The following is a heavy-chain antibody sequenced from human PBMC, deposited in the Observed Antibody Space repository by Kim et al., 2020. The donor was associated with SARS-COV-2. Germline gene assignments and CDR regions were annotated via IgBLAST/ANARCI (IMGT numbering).Heavy chain of an antibody. CDR1: GYTLTELS. V-gene: IGHV1-24*01. CDR2: FDPEDGET. Sequence: ASVKVSCKVSGYTLTELSMHWVRQAPGKGLEWMGGFDPEDGETIYAQKFQGRVTMTEDTSTDTAYMELSSLRSEDTAVYYCATDRGSSGLQDRWYFDLWGRGTLVTVSS. J-gene: IGHJ2*01. CDR3: ATDRGSSGLQDRWYFDL. D-gene: IGHD6-19*01.